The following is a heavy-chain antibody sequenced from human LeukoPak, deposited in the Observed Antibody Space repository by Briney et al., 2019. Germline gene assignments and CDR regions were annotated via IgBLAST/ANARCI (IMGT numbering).Heavy chain of an antibody. D-gene: IGHD1-1*01. CDR2: IYYSGTT. CDR3: ARRSTKENGFDF. V-gene: IGHV4-39*01. J-gene: IGHJ4*02. Sequence: NPSGTLSLTCTVSGGSISSSSYYWGWIRQPPGEGLEWIGTIYYSGTTYYNPSLGSRVTISLDTSKNQFSLKPTSVTAADTAVYYCARRSTKENGFDFWGQGTLVTVSS. CDR1: GGSISSSSYY.